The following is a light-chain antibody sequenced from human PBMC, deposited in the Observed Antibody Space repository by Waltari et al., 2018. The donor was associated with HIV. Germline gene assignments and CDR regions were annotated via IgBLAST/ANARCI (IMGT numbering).Light chain of an antibody. CDR3: QSADSDNTYNWV. Sequence: SQLTQPPLVSVSPGQTAKTTCSGDDMPDHSLYWYQQKQGQAPGLVMYKVTERPSGIPERFSGSISGTTVTLTSMGVQPEDEADYYCQSADSDNTYNWVFGGGTKPTVL. J-gene: IGLJ3*02. V-gene: IGLV3-25*03. CDR2: KVT. CDR1: DMPDHS.